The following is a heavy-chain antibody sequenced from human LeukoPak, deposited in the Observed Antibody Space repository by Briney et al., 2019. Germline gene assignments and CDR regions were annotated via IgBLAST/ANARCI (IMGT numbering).Heavy chain of an antibody. CDR3: AREHSGLDY. D-gene: IGHD5-12*01. CDR2: IYYSGST. V-gene: IGHV4-30-4*07. CDR1: GGSISSGGYS. J-gene: IGHJ4*02. Sequence: SETLSLTCTVSGGSISSGGYSWGWIRQPPGKGLEWIGYIYYSGSTYYNPSLKSRVTISVDTSKNQFSLKLSSVTAADTAVYYCAREHSGLDYWGQGTLVTVSS.